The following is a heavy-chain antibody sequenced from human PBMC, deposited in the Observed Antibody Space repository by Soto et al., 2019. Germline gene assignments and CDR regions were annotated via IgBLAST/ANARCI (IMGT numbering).Heavy chain of an antibody. J-gene: IGHJ4*03. CDR3: ASHVGLRYFEN. CDR1: GGSISSSY. CDR2: VYYSGST. V-gene: IGHV4-59*08. Sequence: TSETLSLTCTVSGGSISSSYWSWVRQPPGKGLEWIAYVYYSGSTSYNPSLKSRVTVSVDTSKNQFSLKLTSVIAADTAVYYCASHVGLRYFENWGQGALVTVS. D-gene: IGHD1-26*01.